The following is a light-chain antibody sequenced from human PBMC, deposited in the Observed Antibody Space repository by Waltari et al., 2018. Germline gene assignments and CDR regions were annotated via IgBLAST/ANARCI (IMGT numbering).Light chain of an antibody. Sequence: QSVLTQPPSASEAPGHKVTIPCSGNSSNIRNTPVSWYQQVPGTAPKLLIYDNNERPSWIPDRFSGSQSGTSATLGITGLQTGDAADYYCETWDGSLRGVVFGGGTKLTVL. CDR3: ETWDGSLRGVV. V-gene: IGLV1-51*01. CDR1: SSNIRNTP. J-gene: IGLJ2*01. CDR2: DNN.